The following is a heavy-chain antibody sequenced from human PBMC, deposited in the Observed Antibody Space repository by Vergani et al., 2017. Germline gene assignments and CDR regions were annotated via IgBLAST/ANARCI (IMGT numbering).Heavy chain of an antibody. D-gene: IGHD2-2*02. Sequence: QVQLQESGPGLVKPPGTLSLTCAVSGDSISSNNCWTWVRQPPGKGLEWIGEICHTEDTKYSPSLKSRVTVSVDESRNLFSLRLKSVTAADTAVYYFATIGYRRWGYYFGYWGQGSLVTDS. CDR1: GDSISSNNC. CDR2: ICHTEDT. V-gene: IGHV4-4*03. J-gene: IGHJ4*02. CDR3: ATIGYRRWGYYFGY.